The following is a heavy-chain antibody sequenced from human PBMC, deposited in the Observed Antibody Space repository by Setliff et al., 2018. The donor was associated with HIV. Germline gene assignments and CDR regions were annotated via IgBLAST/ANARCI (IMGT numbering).Heavy chain of an antibody. CDR3: ARGSPMVRGVITPFDY. CDR1: GGSFSDYS. J-gene: IGHJ4*02. Sequence: PSETLSLTCAVSGGSFSDYSWTWIRQPPGKGLEWIGEIIHSGITNYSPSLKSRVTISVDTSKNHFSLRLTSVTAADTAVYYCARGSPMVRGVITPFDYWGQGTLVTVS. V-gene: IGHV4-34*01. D-gene: IGHD3-10*01. CDR2: IIHSGIT.